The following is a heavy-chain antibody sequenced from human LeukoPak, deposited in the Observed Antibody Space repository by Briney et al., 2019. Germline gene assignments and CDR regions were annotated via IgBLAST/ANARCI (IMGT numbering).Heavy chain of an antibody. V-gene: IGHV3-30*03. J-gene: IGHJ3*02. CDR3: ARDHYVDAFDI. Sequence: GGSLRLSCAASGFTFSSYGMHWVRQAPGKGLEWVALISYDGSNKYYADSVKGRFTISRDNSKNTLYLQMNSLRAGDTAVYYCARDHYVDAFDIWGQGTMVTVSS. CDR2: ISYDGSNK. D-gene: IGHD3-16*01. CDR1: GFTFSSYG.